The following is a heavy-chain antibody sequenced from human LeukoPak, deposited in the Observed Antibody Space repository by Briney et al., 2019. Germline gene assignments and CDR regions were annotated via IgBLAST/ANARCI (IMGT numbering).Heavy chain of an antibody. J-gene: IGHJ4*02. CDR1: GYTFTGYY. D-gene: IGHD2-21*02. V-gene: IGHV1-2*04. Sequence: ASVKVSCKASGYTFTGYYMHWVRQAPGQGLEWMGWINPNSGGTNYAQKFQGWVTMTRDTSISTAYMELSRLRSDDTAVYYCARDQSLGGDHLDYWGQGTLVTVSS. CDR2: INPNSGGT. CDR3: ARDQSLGGDHLDY.